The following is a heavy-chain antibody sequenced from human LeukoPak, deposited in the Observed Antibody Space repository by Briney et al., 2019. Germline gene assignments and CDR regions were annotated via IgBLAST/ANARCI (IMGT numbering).Heavy chain of an antibody. Sequence: PGGSLRLSCAASGFTFSDYYVSWIRQAPGKGLEWVSYISSSGSTIYYADSVKGRFTISRDNAKNSLYLQMNSLRAEDTAVYYCARDFVGSSYYYYYGMDVWGQGTTVTVSS. D-gene: IGHD1-26*01. CDR1: GFTFSDYY. V-gene: IGHV3-11*01. J-gene: IGHJ6*02. CDR3: ARDFVGSSYYYYYGMDV. CDR2: ISSSGSTI.